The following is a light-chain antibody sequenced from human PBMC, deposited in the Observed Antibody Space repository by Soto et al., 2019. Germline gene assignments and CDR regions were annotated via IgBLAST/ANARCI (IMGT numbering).Light chain of an antibody. CDR2: KAS. CDR1: QSVSSW. Sequence: DIQMTQSPSTLPASVGDRVTITCRASQSVSSWLAWYQQKPGKAPKLLIYKASRLESGVPSRFSGSGSGTEFTLTISTLQLDDFAPYSCHQYSCLCPFTFGPGTTVDIK. J-gene: IGKJ3*01. V-gene: IGKV1-5*03. CDR3: HQYSCLCPFT.